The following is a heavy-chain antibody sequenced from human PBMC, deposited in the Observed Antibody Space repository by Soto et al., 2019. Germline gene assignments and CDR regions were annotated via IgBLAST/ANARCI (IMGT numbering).Heavy chain of an antibody. CDR1: GFSFSAYW. D-gene: IGHD3-16*01. Sequence: PGGSLRLSCAASGFSFSAYWMSWVRQAPGKGLEWVGNINEDGSEKNYVDSVKGRFTISRDNAKNSLYLQMNSLRAEDTAVYYCTKGGHIDYCGQGTLVTV. CDR2: INEDGSEK. J-gene: IGHJ4*02. CDR3: TKGGHIDY. V-gene: IGHV3-7*03.